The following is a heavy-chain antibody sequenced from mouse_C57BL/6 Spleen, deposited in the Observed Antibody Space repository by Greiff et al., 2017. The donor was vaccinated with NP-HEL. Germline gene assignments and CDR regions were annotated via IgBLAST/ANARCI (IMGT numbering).Heavy chain of an antibody. D-gene: IGHD1-1*01. Sequence: QVQLKQSGAELVKPGASVKISCKASGYAFSSYWMNWVKQRPGKGLEWIGQIYPGDGDTNYNGKFKGKATLTADKSSSTAYMQLSSLTSEDSAVYFCAKLLRYPAGRFDVWGTGTTVTVSS. J-gene: IGHJ1*03. CDR3: AKLLRYPAGRFDV. CDR1: GYAFSSYW. CDR2: IYPGDGDT. V-gene: IGHV1-80*01.